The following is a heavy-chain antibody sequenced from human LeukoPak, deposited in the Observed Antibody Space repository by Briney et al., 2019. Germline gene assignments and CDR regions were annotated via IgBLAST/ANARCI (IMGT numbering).Heavy chain of an antibody. CDR1: GGSISSGSYY. V-gene: IGHV4-61*02. D-gene: IGHD6-6*01. J-gene: IGHJ4*02. CDR3: AREGIAARVPFDY. Sequence: SQTLSLTCAVSGGSISSGSYYWSWIRQPAGKGLEWIGRIYTSGSTNYNPSLKSRVTISVDTSKNQFSLKLSSVTAADTAVYYCAREGIAARVPFDYWGQGTLVTVSS. CDR2: IYTSGST.